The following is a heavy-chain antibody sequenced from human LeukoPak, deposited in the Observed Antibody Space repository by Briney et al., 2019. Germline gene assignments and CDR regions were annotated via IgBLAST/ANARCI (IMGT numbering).Heavy chain of an antibody. CDR3: AKDGQLGGSSWFTLYFDY. CDR1: GFTFSSYG. D-gene: IGHD6-13*01. Sequence: GGSLRHSCAASGFTFSSYGMHWVRQAPGKGLEWVAFIRYDGSNKYYADSVKGRFTISRDNSKNTLYLQMNSLRPEDTAVYYCAKDGQLGGSSWFTLYFDYWGQGTLVTVSS. CDR2: IRYDGSNK. J-gene: IGHJ4*02. V-gene: IGHV3-30*02.